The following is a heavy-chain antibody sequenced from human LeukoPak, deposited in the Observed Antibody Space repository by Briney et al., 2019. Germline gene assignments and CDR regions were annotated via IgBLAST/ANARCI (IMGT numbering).Heavy chain of an antibody. D-gene: IGHD2-15*01. CDR3: ASSIVVVVAAKDATDI. V-gene: IGHV3-48*03. CDR2: ISSSGSTI. J-gene: IGHJ4*02. CDR1: GFTFSSYE. Sequence: GGSLRLSCAASGFTFSSYEMNWVRRAPGKGLEWVSYISSSGSTIYYADSVKGRFTISRDNAKNSLYLQMNSLRAEDTAVYYCASSIVVVVAAKDATDIWGQGTLVTVSS.